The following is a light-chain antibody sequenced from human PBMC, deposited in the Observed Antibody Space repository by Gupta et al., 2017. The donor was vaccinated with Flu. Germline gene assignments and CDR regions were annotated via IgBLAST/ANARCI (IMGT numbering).Light chain of an antibody. Sequence: QSALTQPASVSESPGQSITISCPGTTSDVGGYNSVSWYQQRPGTAPKLMIYDVSNRPSGISNRFSGSKSGNTASLTISGLQAEDEADYYCSSYTSGSTLVVAFGGGTKLTVL. CDR3: SSYTSGSTLVVA. V-gene: IGLV2-14*01. J-gene: IGLJ2*01. CDR2: DVS. CDR1: TSDVGGYNS.